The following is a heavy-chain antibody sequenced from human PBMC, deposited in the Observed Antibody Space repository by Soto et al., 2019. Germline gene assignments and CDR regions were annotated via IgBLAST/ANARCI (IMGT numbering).Heavy chain of an antibody. CDR3: ARAEGDFSYYYGMDV. Sequence: EVQLVESGGGLVKPGESLRLSCAASGFTFSSYSVNWIRQAPGKGLEWVSYISGSTTYSNYADSVKGRFTISRDNAKNSLYLQMDSLRAEDSAVYYCARAEGDFSYYYGMDVWGQGTTVTVSS. V-gene: IGHV3-21*01. CDR1: GFTFSSYS. D-gene: IGHD2-21*02. CDR2: ISGSTTYS. J-gene: IGHJ6*02.